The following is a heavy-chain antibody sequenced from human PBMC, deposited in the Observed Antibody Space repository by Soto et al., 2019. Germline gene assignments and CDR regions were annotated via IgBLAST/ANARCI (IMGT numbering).Heavy chain of an antibody. CDR1: GGTFSSYP. Sequence: QVQLVQSGAEVKKPGSSVKVSCKASGGTFSSYPISWVRQAPGQGLEWMGGIIPLFETTNYAQKFQDRVTITADESTRTAYLEVRSLRAEDAAVYFCARGSGKYKYRSGNNYDAMDVWGQGTTVTVSS. CDR3: ARGSGKYKYRSGNNYDAMDV. D-gene: IGHD3-10*01. J-gene: IGHJ6*02. V-gene: IGHV1-69*12. CDR2: IIPLFETT.